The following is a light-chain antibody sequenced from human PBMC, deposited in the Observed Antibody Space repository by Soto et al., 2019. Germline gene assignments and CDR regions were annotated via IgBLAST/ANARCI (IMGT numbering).Light chain of an antibody. CDR3: CSYAGSYTGV. CDR2: DVS. J-gene: IGLJ1*01. V-gene: IGLV2-11*01. CDR1: SSDVGGYNY. Sequence: QSALTQPRSVSGSPGQSVTISCTGTSSDVGGYNYVSWYQQHPGKAPKLMIYDVSKRPSGVPDRFSGSKSGNTASLTISGLQDEADDDYYCCSYAGSYTGVFGTGTKLTVL.